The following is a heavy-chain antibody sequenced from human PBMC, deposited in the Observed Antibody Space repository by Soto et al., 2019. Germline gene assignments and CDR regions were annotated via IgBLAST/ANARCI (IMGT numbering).Heavy chain of an antibody. J-gene: IGHJ4*02. CDR1: GYTFNFYG. Sequence: ASVKVSCKASGYTFNFYGITWVRQAPGQGLEWMGWISGFNGNTNYAADLQGRVTMTTDTSTSTAYMELRGLRSDDTAVYYCARTGVSSGHESPDFDSWGQGTRVTVSS. V-gene: IGHV1-18*01. CDR3: ARTGVSSGHESPDFDS. CDR2: ISGFNGNT. D-gene: IGHD3-16*01.